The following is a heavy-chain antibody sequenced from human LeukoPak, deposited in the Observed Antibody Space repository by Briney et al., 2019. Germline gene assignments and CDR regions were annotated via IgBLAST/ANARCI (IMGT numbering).Heavy chain of an antibody. CDR2: ISGSGGST. Sequence: PGGSLRLSCAASGFTFSSYAMSWVRQAPGKGLEWVSAISGSGGSTYYADSVKGRFTISRDNTKNTLYLQMNSLRAEDTAVYYCAKRMDLITFGGVIVYSGFDYWGQGTLVTVSS. V-gene: IGHV3-23*01. CDR1: GFTFSSYA. J-gene: IGHJ4*02. D-gene: IGHD3-16*02. CDR3: AKRMDLITFGGVIVYSGFDY.